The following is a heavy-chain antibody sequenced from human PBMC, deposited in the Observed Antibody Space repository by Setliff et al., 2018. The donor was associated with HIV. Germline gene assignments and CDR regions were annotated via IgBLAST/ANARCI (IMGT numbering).Heavy chain of an antibody. Sequence: ASVKVSCKASGYTFTTYSLHWVRQAPGHSLEWVGWINVGKGDTKYSQELQDRVTITRDTSANTAYMELSSLRSDDMAVYFCARGALLGVFDFDHWGQGTLVTVSS. CDR3: ARGALLGVFDFDH. CDR1: GYTFTTYS. D-gene: IGHD3-10*01. J-gene: IGHJ4*02. V-gene: IGHV1-3*03. CDR2: INVGKGDT.